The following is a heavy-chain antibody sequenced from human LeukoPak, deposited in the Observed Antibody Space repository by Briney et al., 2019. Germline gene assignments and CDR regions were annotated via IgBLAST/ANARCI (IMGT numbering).Heavy chain of an antibody. CDR2: ISGSGGST. J-gene: IGHJ4*02. Sequence: GGSLRLSCAASGFTFSSYAMSWVRQAPGKGLEWVSAISGSGGSTYYADSVKGRFTISRDNSKNTLYLQMNSLRAEDTAVYYCVKDPHVLITFGGADYWGQGTLVTVSS. D-gene: IGHD3-16*01. V-gene: IGHV3-23*01. CDR3: VKDPHVLITFGGADY. CDR1: GFTFSSYA.